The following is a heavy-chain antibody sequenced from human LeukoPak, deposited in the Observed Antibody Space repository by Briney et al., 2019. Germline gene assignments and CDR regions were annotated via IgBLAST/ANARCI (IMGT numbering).Heavy chain of an antibody. CDR1: GFTFSSYS. J-gene: IGHJ4*02. Sequence: PGGSLRLSCAASGFTFSSYSMNWVRQAPGKGLEWVSSISSSGSYIYYADSVKGRFTISRDNAKNSLYLQMNSLRAEDTAVYYCASWPLSTNTRLPDYWGQGTLVTVSS. V-gene: IGHV3-21*01. D-gene: IGHD3-3*02. CDR3: ASWPLSTNTRLPDY. CDR2: ISSSGSYI.